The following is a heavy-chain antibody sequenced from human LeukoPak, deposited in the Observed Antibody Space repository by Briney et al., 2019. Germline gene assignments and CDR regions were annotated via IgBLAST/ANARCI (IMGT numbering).Heavy chain of an antibody. D-gene: IGHD6-19*01. CDR1: GYTFTTYD. V-gene: IGHV1-8*03. Sequence: EASVKVSCKASGYTFTTYDINWVRQASGQGLEWMGWMNLKSGYTGYAQKFQGRVTITGDTSISTAYMELSSLRSEDTAVYYCARVAGSIDYWGQGTLVTVSS. CDR3: ARVAGSIDY. CDR2: MNLKSGYT. J-gene: IGHJ4*02.